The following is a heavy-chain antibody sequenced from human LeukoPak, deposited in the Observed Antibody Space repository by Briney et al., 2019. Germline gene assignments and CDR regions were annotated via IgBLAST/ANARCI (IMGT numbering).Heavy chain of an antibody. V-gene: IGHV4-34*01. CDR2: MNPSGST. CDR3: ARGRQDVTMIVVVMTAVSYYLDV. D-gene: IGHD3-22*01. CDR1: GGSFSGYY. Sequence: SETLSLTCAVYGGSFSGYYWTWIRQTPEKGLEWIGEMNPSGSTNYNPSLKSRVTISVDTSKNQFSLELSSVTAADTAVYYCARGRQDVTMIVVVMTAVSYYLDVWGKGTTVTAS. J-gene: IGHJ6*03.